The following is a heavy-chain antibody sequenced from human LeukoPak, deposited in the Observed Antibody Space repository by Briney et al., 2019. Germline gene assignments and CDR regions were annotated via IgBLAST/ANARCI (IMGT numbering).Heavy chain of an antibody. D-gene: IGHD4-17*01. CDR2: IKHDGSDS. Sequence: GGSLRLSCAASGFTFSDYYMSWIRQAPGKGLEWVANIKHDGSDSFYVDSVKGRFTISRDNSENSLYLQMHSLRVEDTAMYFCARGRRQTIYGGLDSWGQGTVVTVSS. CDR1: GFTFSDYY. V-gene: IGHV3-7*01. J-gene: IGHJ4*02. CDR3: ARGRRQTIYGGLDS.